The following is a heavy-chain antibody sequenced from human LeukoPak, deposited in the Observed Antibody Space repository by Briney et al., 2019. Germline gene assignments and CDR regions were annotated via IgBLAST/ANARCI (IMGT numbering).Heavy chain of an antibody. CDR3: ARIASGVKPGDAFDI. J-gene: IGHJ3*02. CDR1: GFTFSSYA. D-gene: IGHD2-15*01. Sequence: PGGSLRLSCAASGFTFSSYATTWVRQAPGKGLEWISDISGSAYSTSYADSVKGRFTISRDIPNNTLYLQMNSLRAENTAVYYGARIASGVKPGDAFDIWGQGTMVTVSS. V-gene: IGHV3-23*01. CDR2: ISGSAYST.